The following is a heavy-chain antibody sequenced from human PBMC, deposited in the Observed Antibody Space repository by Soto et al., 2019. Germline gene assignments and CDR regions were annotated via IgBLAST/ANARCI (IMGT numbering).Heavy chain of an antibody. CDR1: GYTFTSYD. CDR2: MNPNSGNT. CDR3: AGGAVRGARTNAFEI. V-gene: IGHV1-8*01. J-gene: IGHJ3*02. Sequence: QVQLVQSGAEVKKPGASVKVSCKASGYTFTSYDINWVRQATGQGRAWMGWMNPNSGNTGYAQTFQGRVHMNRNTSISQGYMGLRSLRSEDRAVYYCAGGAVRGARTNAFEILGQGTTVTVSS. D-gene: IGHD3-10*01.